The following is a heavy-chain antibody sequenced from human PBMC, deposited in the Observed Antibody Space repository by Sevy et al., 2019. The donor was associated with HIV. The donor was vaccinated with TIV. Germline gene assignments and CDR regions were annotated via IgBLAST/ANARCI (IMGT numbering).Heavy chain of an antibody. D-gene: IGHD3-10*01. CDR3: AKDGPPYYTSGSYMYYFDY. CDR2: ISYDGSDK. J-gene: IGHJ4*02. V-gene: IGHV3-30*18. CDR1: GFTFSSFG. Sequence: GGSLRLSCAASGFTFSSFGMHWVRQVPGKGLEWVSFISYDGSDKRYVDSVKGRFTISRDSSKNTLYLQMNRLRGGDTVVYYCAKDGPPYYTSGSYMYYFDYWGQGALVTVSS.